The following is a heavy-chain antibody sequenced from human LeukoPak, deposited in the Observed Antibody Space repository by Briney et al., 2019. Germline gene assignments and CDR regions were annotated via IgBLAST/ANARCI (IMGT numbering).Heavy chain of an antibody. V-gene: IGHV1-8*01. Sequence: GASVKVSCKASGYTFTSYDINWVRQATGQGLEWMGWMNPNSGNTGYAQKFQGRVTMTRNTSISTAYMELSSLRSEDTAVYYCATAREGYGGYHPFDYWGQGTLVTVSS. CDR2: MNPNSGNT. J-gene: IGHJ4*02. D-gene: IGHD5-12*01. CDR1: GYTFTSYD. CDR3: ATAREGYGGYHPFDY.